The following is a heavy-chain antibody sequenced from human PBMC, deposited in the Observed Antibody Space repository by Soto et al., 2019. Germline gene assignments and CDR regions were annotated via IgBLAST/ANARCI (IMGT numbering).Heavy chain of an antibody. Sequence: TRSLPCTVSDVSLSRGGYSWIWIQPTPGKGLEWIGYIYPTGNTYYNPSLENRVTISIDTSKNQFSLQLTSVTAADPAVYYWARAPPGPAPRWGVWGHGTTVTVSS. J-gene: IGHJ6*02. CDR2: IYPTGNT. CDR3: ARAPPGPAPRWGV. D-gene: IGHD3-16*01. CDR1: DVSLSRGGYS. V-gene: IGHV4-30-2*01.